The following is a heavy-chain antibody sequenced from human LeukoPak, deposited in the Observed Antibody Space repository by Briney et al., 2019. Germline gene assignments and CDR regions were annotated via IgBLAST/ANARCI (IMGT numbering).Heavy chain of an antibody. CDR1: GFTFSSYS. Sequence: PGGSLRLSCAASGFTFSSYSMNWVRQAPGKGLEWVSSISSSSSYIYYADSVKGLFTISRDNAKNSLYLQMNSLRAEDTAVYYCARGSSGWYDGDDYWGQGTLVTVSS. J-gene: IGHJ4*02. V-gene: IGHV3-21*01. CDR2: ISSSSSYI. CDR3: ARGSSGWYDGDDY. D-gene: IGHD6-19*01.